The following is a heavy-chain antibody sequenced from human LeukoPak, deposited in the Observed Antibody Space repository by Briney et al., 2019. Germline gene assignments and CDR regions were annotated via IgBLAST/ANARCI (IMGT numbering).Heavy chain of an antibody. Sequence: GGSLRLSCAASGFTFSDYHMSWIRQAPGKGLEWVSYISSSGSTIYYADSVKGRFTISRDNAKNSLYLQMNSLRAEDTAVYYCATSSTVTEFDYWGQGTLVTVSS. CDR1: GFTFSDYH. CDR2: ISSSGSTI. J-gene: IGHJ4*02. CDR3: ATSSTVTEFDY. V-gene: IGHV3-11*01. D-gene: IGHD4-17*01.